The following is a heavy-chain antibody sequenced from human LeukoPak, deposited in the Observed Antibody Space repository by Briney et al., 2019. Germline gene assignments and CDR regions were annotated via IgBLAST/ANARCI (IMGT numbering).Heavy chain of an antibody. CDR3: AKDRGGWYGDYFDS. V-gene: IGHV3-23*01. Sequence: GGSLRLSCAASGFTFSSYAMSWVRQAPGKGLEWVSAISGSGGSTYYADSVKGRFTLSRDNYKNTLYLQMTSLRAEDTAVYYCAKDRGGWYGDYFDSWGPGTLVSVSS. J-gene: IGHJ4*02. CDR2: ISGSGGST. CDR1: GFTFSSYA. D-gene: IGHD6-19*01.